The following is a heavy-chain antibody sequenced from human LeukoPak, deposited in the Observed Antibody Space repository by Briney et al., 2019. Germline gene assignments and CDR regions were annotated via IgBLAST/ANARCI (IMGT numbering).Heavy chain of an antibody. J-gene: IGHJ3*02. CDR2: VHTTGST. V-gene: IGHV4-4*07. Sequence: SETLSLTRNVSGASISGYHWSWIRHPAGQRLQWIGRVHTTGSTNYNPSLKSRVTMSVETSKNQFSLKLTSVTAADTAVYYCARDGPSSGWYPDAFDIWGQGTMVTVSS. CDR3: ARDGPSSGWYPDAFDI. CDR1: GASISGYH. D-gene: IGHD6-19*01.